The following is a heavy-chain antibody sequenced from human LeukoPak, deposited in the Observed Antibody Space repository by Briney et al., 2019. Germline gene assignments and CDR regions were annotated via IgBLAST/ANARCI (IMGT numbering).Heavy chain of an antibody. V-gene: IGHV1-69*13. J-gene: IGHJ1*01. D-gene: IGHD3-3*01. CDR3: ARDRIYYDFWSGSRFFQY. Sequence: SVKVSCKASGGTFSSYAISWVRQAPGQGLEWMGGIIPIFGTANYAQKFQGRVTITADESTSTAYMELSSLRSEDTAVYYCARDRIYYDFWSGSRFFQYWGQGTLVTVSS. CDR2: IIPIFGTA. CDR1: GGTFSSYA.